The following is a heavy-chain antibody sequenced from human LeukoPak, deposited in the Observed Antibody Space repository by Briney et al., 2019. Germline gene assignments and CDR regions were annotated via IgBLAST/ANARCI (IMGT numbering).Heavy chain of an antibody. D-gene: IGHD2-21*01. Sequence: GGSLRLSCAASGFTFSSYSMNWVRQAPGKGLEWVSYISSSGSTIYYADSVKGRFTISRDNAKNSLYLQMNSLRAEDTAVYYCARDLFGCLEYWGQGTLVTVSS. CDR3: ARDLFGCLEY. CDR2: ISSSGSTI. V-gene: IGHV3-48*04. CDR1: GFTFSSYS. J-gene: IGHJ4*02.